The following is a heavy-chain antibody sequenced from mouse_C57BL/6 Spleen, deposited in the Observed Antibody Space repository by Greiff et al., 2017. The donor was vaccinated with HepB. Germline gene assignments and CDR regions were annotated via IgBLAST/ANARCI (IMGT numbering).Heavy chain of an antibody. CDR1: GYSITSGYY. D-gene: IGHD1-2*01. CDR2: ISYDGSN. CDR3: ASGYVGGAMDY. V-gene: IGHV3-6*01. J-gene: IGHJ4*01. Sequence: ESGPGLVKPSQSLSLTCSVTGYSITSGYYWNWIRQFPGNKLEWMGYISYDGSNNYNPSLKNRISITRDTSKNQFFLKLNSVTTEDTATYYCASGYVGGAMDYWGQGTSVTVSS.